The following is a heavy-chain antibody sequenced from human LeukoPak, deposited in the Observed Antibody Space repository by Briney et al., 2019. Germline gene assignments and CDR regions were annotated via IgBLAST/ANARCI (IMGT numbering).Heavy chain of an antibody. CDR2: ISSDSNDV. CDR3: ARDNSGWGYFDY. V-gene: IGHV3-21*06. CDR1: GFTFSSYA. Sequence: GGSLRLSCAASGFTFSSYAMSWVRQAPGKGLEWVACISSDSNDVFYADSVRGRFTISRDNAKNSLYLQVNSLRAEDTAVYHCARDNSGWGYFDYWGQGTLVTVSS. J-gene: IGHJ4*02. D-gene: IGHD6-19*01.